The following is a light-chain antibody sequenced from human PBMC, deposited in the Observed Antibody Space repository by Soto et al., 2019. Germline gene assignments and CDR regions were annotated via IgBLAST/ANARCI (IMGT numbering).Light chain of an antibody. V-gene: IGLV2-11*01. CDR2: DVS. Sequence: QSALTQPRSVSGSPGQSVTISCTGTSSEVGGYNYVSWYQQHPSKAPKVMIYDVSKRPSGVPDRFSGSKSGNTASLTISGLQAEDEADYYCCSYAGSTRVFGTGTKVTVL. CDR3: CSYAGSTRV. CDR1: SSEVGGYNY. J-gene: IGLJ1*01.